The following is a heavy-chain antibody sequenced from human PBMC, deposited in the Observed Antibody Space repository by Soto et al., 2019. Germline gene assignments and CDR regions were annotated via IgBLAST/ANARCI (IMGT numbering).Heavy chain of an antibody. J-gene: IGHJ4*02. D-gene: IGHD2-15*01. Sequence: SETLSLTCTVSGGSISSGDYYWSWIRQPPGKGLEWIGYIYYSGSTYYNPSLKSRVTISVDTSKNQFSLKLSSVTAADTAVYYCARSPKDIVGVVGEYYFDYWGQGTLVTVSS. CDR2: IYYSGST. V-gene: IGHV4-30-4*01. CDR1: GGSISSGDYY. CDR3: ARSPKDIVGVVGEYYFDY.